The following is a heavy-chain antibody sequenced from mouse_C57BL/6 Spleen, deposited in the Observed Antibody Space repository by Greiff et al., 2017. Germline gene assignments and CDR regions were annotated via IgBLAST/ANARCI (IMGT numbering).Heavy chain of an antibody. J-gene: IGHJ2*01. CDR2: ILPGGGST. CDR1: GYTFTGYW. Sequence: VKLMESGAELMKPGASVKLSCKATGYTFTGYWIEWVKQRPGHGLEWIGEILPGGGSTNYNEKFTGKATFNADTSSNTAYLPLSSLTTEDTAIYYCARRGPHDYGSTRFDYWGQGTTLTVSS. CDR3: ARRGPHDYGSTRFDY. V-gene: IGHV1-9*01. D-gene: IGHD1-1*01.